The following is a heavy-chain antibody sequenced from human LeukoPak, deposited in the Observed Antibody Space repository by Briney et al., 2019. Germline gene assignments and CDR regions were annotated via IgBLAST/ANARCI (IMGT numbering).Heavy chain of an antibody. J-gene: IGHJ3*02. CDR3: ARDVEGGTFDT. CDR1: GFTFSRFW. V-gene: IGHV3-7*05. Sequence: PGGALRLSCAASGFTFSRFWMNWVRPAPGRGLEWVANIDQSGGRNNYVDSVKGRFTISRDNAKNSLFLEMSSLRADDTAVYFCARDVEGGTFDTWGQGTTVTVSS. CDR2: IDQSGGRN. D-gene: IGHD3-16*01.